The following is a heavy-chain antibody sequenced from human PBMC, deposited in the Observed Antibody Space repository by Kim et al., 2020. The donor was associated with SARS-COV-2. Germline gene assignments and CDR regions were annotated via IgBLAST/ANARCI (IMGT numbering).Heavy chain of an antibody. CDR2: ISSNGGST. CDR3: VKEVAGYSGYDGAFDI. J-gene: IGHJ3*02. V-gene: IGHV3-64D*06. Sequence: GGSLRLSCSASGFTFSSYAMHWVRQAPGKGLEYVSAISSNGGSTYYADSVKGRFTISRDNSKNTLYLQMSSLRAEDTAVYYCVKEVAGYSGYDGAFDIWGQGTMVTVSS. D-gene: IGHD5-12*01. CDR1: GFTFSSYA.